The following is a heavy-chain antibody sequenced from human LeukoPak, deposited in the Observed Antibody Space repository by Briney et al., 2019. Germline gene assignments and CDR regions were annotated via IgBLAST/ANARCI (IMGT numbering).Heavy chain of an antibody. CDR2: IQSVSLTI. V-gene: IGHV3-48*04. J-gene: IGHJ4*02. D-gene: IGHD3-10*01. CDR1: GFRFSDYN. CDR3: ARFFFTERGHGFGY. Sequence: GGALRLSCAASGFRFSDYNMDWGRPVPGEGVGGVSYIQSVSLTIYYLDSVKGRFTISRDNAKNSLFLQMNSLRVEDTAVYYCARFFFTERGHGFGYWGQGTLVTVSS.